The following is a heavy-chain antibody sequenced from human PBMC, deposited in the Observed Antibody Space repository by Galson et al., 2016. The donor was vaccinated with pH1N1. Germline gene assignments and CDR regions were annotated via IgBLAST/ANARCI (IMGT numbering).Heavy chain of an antibody. D-gene: IGHD4/OR15-4a*01. CDR1: GFTFSSYS. CDR2: ISLSSSII. Sequence: SLRLSCAASGFTFSSYSMNWVRQAPGKGLEWVSYISLSSSIIHYADSVTGRFIISRDSAKNSLYLQMNSLRAEDTALYYCAREGLWPGVDAFDIWGQGTMVTVSS. J-gene: IGHJ3*02. CDR3: AREGLWPGVDAFDI. V-gene: IGHV3-48*04.